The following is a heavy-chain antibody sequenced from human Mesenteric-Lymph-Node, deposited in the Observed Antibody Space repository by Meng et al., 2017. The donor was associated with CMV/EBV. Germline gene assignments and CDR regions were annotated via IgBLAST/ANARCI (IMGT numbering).Heavy chain of an antibody. CDR2: IYSGDST. CDR3: ARAPSGGALDY. CDR1: GFTVSRNY. J-gene: IGHJ4*02. Sequence: LSGAAAGFTVSRNYMSWVRQAPGKGLEWVSVIYSGDSTYYADSVKGRFTISRDNSKNTLYLQMNSLTAEDTAVYYCARAPSGGALDYWGQGTLVTVSS. D-gene: IGHD2-21*01. V-gene: IGHV3-66*02.